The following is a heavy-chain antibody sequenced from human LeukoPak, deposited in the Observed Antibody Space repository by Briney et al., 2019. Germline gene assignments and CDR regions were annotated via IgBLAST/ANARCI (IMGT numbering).Heavy chain of an antibody. D-gene: IGHD6-13*01. Sequence: PSETLSLTCTVSGGSISSYYWSWIRQPPGKGLEWIGYIYYSGSTNYNPSLKRRVTISVDTSKNQFSVKLSSVTAADTAVYYCARDSSSFSDAFDIWGQGTMVTVSS. J-gene: IGHJ3*02. V-gene: IGHV4-59*01. CDR1: GGSISSYY. CDR3: ARDSSSFSDAFDI. CDR2: IYYSGST.